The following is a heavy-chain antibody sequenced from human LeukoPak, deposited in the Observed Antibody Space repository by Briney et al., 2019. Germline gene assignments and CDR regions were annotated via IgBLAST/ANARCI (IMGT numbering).Heavy chain of an antibody. Sequence: ASVKVSCKASGYTFTGYYLHWVRQAPGQGLEWMGGIHPNSGDTNFAQRFQGRVTMTTDTSISTAYMELTSLRSDDTAVYYCARLATVPGWGQGTLVTVSS. D-gene: IGHD6-19*01. CDR3: ARLATVPG. J-gene: IGHJ1*01. CDR2: IHPNSGDT. CDR1: GYTFTGYY. V-gene: IGHV1-2*02.